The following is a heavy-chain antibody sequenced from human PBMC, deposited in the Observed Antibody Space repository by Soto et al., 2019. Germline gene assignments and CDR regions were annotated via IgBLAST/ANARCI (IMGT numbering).Heavy chain of an antibody. Sequence: QVQLVESGGGLVKPGGSQRLSCAASGFTFSDYYMSWIRQAPGKGLEWVSYISSSGSTIYYADSVKGRFTISRDNAKNSLYLQMNSLRAEDTAVYYSATPSPNSSSWYGLGYWGQGTLVTVSS. D-gene: IGHD6-13*01. J-gene: IGHJ4*02. V-gene: IGHV3-11*01. CDR2: ISSSGSTI. CDR1: GFTFSDYY. CDR3: ATPSPNSSSWYGLGY.